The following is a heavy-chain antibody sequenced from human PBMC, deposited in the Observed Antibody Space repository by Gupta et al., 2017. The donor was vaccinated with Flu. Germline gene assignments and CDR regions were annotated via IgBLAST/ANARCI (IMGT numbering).Heavy chain of an antibody. Sequence: EVQLVESGGGLVQPGWPLRLSCAASGFTFSSSWMPWLRQDPRQGLMWVPRDSNDGLDTIYADSVRGRFTITRDNAKNTLYLQMNSLRAEDTAVYYCARSTSGYFDWGLGTLVTVSS. D-gene: IGHD3-22*01. CDR1: GFTFSSSW. J-gene: IGHJ4*02. CDR3: ARSTSGYFD. CDR2: DSNDGLDT. V-gene: IGHV3-74*01.